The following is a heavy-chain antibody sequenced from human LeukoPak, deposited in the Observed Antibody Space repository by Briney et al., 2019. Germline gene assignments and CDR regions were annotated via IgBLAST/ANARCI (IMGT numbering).Heavy chain of an antibody. Sequence: SETLSLTCTVSGGSISSYYWSWIRQPPGKGLEWIGYIYYSGSTNYNPSLKSRVTISVDTSKNQFSLKLSSVTAADTAVYYCARDQTYSSYMDVWGKGTTVTVSS. J-gene: IGHJ6*03. CDR2: IYYSGST. CDR1: GGSISSYY. V-gene: IGHV4-59*12. D-gene: IGHD6-19*01. CDR3: ARDQTYSSYMDV.